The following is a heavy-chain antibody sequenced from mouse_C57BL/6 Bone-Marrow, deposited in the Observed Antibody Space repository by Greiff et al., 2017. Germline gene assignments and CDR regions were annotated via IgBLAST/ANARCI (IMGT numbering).Heavy chain of an antibody. J-gene: IGHJ2*01. Sequence: VQLQQPGAELVKPGASVKMSCKASGYTFTSYWITWVKQRPGQGLEWIGDIYPGSGSTNYNEKFKSKATLTVDTSSSTAYMQLSSLTSEASAVYYCARDYSNPYYFDYWGQGTTLTVSS. V-gene: IGHV1-55*01. CDR2: IYPGSGST. D-gene: IGHD2-5*01. CDR1: GYTFTSYW. CDR3: ARDYSNPYYFDY.